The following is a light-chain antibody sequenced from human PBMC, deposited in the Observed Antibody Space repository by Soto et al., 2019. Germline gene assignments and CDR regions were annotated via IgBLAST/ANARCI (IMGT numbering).Light chain of an antibody. CDR1: QGISID. Sequence: APSCQSAPVGERQTDPCRASQGISIDLDWFQQKPGKAPKLLLYAASNLPSGVPARFSGSGSGTDFTLTISRLQPEDFATYYCLQKYFYPFTFGPGTKVDIK. CDR3: LQKYFYPFT. V-gene: IGKV1-6*01. CDR2: AAS. J-gene: IGKJ3*01.